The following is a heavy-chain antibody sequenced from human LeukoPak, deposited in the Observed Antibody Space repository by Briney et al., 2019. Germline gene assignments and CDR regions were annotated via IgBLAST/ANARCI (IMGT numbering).Heavy chain of an antibody. Sequence: GGSLRLSCGASGFTFGTYWMHWVRQAPGKGLEWVSSISSSSSYIYYADSVKGRFIISRDNAKNSLYLQMNSLRAEDTAVYYCTRATSYDILTGYFDYWGQGTLVTVSS. CDR3: TRATSYDILTGYFDY. CDR2: ISSSSSYI. CDR1: GFTFGTYW. D-gene: IGHD3-9*01. V-gene: IGHV3-21*01. J-gene: IGHJ4*02.